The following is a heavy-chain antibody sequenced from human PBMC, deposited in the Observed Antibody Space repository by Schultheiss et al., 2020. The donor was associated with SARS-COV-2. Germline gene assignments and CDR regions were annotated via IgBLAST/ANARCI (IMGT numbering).Heavy chain of an antibody. CDR1: GFTFSTYD. CDR3: ARVARGGRGLDY. V-gene: IGHV3-13*01. CDR2: IGATGSI. D-gene: IGHD2-15*01. Sequence: GGSLRLSCAASGFTFSTYDMHWVRQPTGKGLEWVSVIGATGSIYYHASVKGRFTISRDNAKSSLYLQMNSLRVDDTAVYFCARVARGGRGLDYWGQGTLVTVSS. J-gene: IGHJ4*02.